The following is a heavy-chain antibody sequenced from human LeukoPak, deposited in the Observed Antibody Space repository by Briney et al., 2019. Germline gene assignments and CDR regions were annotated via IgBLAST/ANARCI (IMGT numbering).Heavy chain of an antibody. J-gene: IGHJ4*02. V-gene: IGHV3-23*01. CDR1: GLTLRSFA. CDR2: ISGSGGST. D-gene: IGHD2-2*01. Sequence: GGSLRLSCEVSGLTLRSFAMSWVRQAPGKGLEWVSAISGSGGSTYYADSVKGRFTISRDNSKNTLYLQMNSLRDADTAVYYCARDRVRSVVVPAAPQDYWGQGTLVTVSS. CDR3: ARDRVRSVVVPAAPQDY.